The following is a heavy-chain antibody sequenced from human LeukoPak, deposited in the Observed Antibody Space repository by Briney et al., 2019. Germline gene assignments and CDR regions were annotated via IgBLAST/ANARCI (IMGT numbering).Heavy chain of an antibody. CDR3: ARRDRSSWSLSSSTGKDSGFDN. D-gene: IGHD6-13*01. CDR2: INGYNGLT. J-gene: IGHJ4*02. V-gene: IGHV1-2*02. Sequence: ASVKVSCKASGYTFTNFGMSWVRQAPGQGLEWMGWINGYNGLTNYAQKFQGRVTMTRDTSISTAYMELSRLRSDDTAVYYCARRDRSSWSLSSSTGKDSGFDNWGQGTLVTVSS. CDR1: GYTFTNFG.